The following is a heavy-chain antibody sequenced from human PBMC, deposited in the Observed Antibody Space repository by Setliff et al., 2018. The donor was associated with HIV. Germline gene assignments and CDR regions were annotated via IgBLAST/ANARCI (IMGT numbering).Heavy chain of an antibody. CDR2: ISYSGST. V-gene: IGHV4-39*01. CDR3: ARHLDGWYYYGMDV. CDR1: GGSISSNSDY. Sequence: NPSETLSLTCTVSGGSISSNSDYWGWIRQPPGKGLEWIGTISYSGSTNYNPSLKSRVTVSVDTSKNQFSLKLSSVTAADTAVYYCARHLDGWYYYGMDVWGQGTTVTVSS. D-gene: IGHD6-19*01. J-gene: IGHJ6*02.